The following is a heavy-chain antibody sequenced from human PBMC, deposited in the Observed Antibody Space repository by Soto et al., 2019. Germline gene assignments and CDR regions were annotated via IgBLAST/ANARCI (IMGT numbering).Heavy chain of an antibody. D-gene: IGHD2-15*01. Sequence: QLQQSGPGLVKPSQTLSLTCGISGDSVSSNSATWNWIRQSPSRGLEWLGRTYLRSKRYNEYAVSVTSRIAISPDTSRNHLDLHLSSVTPEDTAVYFCARAAVAFDAFDLLGQGPVVTFSS. CDR3: ARAAVAFDAFDL. V-gene: IGHV6-1*01. J-gene: IGHJ3*01. CDR1: GDSVSSNSAT. CDR2: TYLRSKRYN.